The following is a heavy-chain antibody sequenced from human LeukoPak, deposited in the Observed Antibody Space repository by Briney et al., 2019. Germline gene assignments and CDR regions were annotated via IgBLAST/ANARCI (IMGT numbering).Heavy chain of an antibody. CDR1: GYNFISYY. CDR2: INPSGGST. V-gene: IGHV1-46*01. Sequence: GASVKVSCKASGYNFISYYMHWVRQAPGQGLEWMGIINPSGGSTSYAQKFQDRVTMTRDTSTSTVYMELSSLKSEDTAVYYCAREDVVLVDAVRYYYYGMDVWGQGTPVTVSS. D-gene: IGHD2-8*01. J-gene: IGHJ6*02. CDR3: AREDVVLVDAVRYYYYGMDV.